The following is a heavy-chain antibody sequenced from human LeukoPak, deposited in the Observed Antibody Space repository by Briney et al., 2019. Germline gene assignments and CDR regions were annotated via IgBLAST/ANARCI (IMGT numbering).Heavy chain of an antibody. J-gene: IGHJ4*02. CDR3: TRTVNSASDF. V-gene: IGHV3-23*01. CDR2: ISTTGDRT. D-gene: IGHD4-23*01. CDR1: GFTFNSYA. Sequence: PGGSLRLSCAASGFTFNSYAMIWVRQAPGKGLESISSISTTGDRTYYADSVKGRFAISRDNAKTSLFLQMNSLRIDDTAMYYCTRTVNSASDFWGQGTLVTVSS.